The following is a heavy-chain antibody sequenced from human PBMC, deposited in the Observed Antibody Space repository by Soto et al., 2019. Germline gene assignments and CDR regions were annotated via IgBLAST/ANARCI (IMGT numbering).Heavy chain of an antibody. CDR2: IYHTGIT. D-gene: IGHD3-16*01. CDR3: ARVGSPLLLLGELAPYYFDY. V-gene: IGHV4-4*02. J-gene: IGHJ4*01. CDR1: GGSISSDNW. Sequence: QVQLQESGPGLVRPSGTLSLTGAVSGGSISSDNWWGWVRQPPGKGLEWIGEIYHTGITNYNPSLKSRVILSVDKSKNQFSLRLTSVTAADTAVFYCARVGSPLLLLGELAPYYFDYWGHGILVTVSS.